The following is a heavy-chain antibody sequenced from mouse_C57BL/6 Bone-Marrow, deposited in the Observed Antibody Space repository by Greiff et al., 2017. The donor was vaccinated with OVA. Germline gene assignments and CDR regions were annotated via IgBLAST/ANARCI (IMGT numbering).Heavy chain of an antibody. Sequence: EVQGVESGGGLVKPGGSLKLSCAASGFTFSSYAMSWVRQTPETRLEWVATISDGGSYTYYPDNVKGRFTISRDNAKNNLYLQMSHLKSEDTAMYYCARDYGSSYDYAMDYWGQGTSVTVSS. D-gene: IGHD1-1*01. J-gene: IGHJ4*01. CDR3: ARDYGSSYDYAMDY. V-gene: IGHV5-4*01. CDR2: ISDGGSYT. CDR1: GFTFSSYA.